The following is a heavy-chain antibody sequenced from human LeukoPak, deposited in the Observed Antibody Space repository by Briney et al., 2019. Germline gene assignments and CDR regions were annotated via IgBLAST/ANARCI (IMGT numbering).Heavy chain of an antibody. CDR2: INHSGST. CDR1: GGSISSSSYY. Sequence: SETLSLTCTVSGGSISSSSYYWGWIRQPPGKGLEWIGEINHSGSTNYNPSLKSRVTISVDTSKNQFSLKLSSVTAADTAVYYCARRDSSGWYPRDWGQGTLVTVSS. V-gene: IGHV4-39*07. J-gene: IGHJ4*02. D-gene: IGHD6-19*01. CDR3: ARRDSSGWYPRD.